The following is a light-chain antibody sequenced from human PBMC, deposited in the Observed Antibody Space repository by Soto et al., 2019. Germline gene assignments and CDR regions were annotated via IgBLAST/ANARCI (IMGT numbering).Light chain of an antibody. CDR3: QQYNNWPQP. CDR2: CAS. J-gene: IGKJ1*01. CDR1: QSVSSN. V-gene: IGKV3-15*01. Sequence: EIVMTQSPATLSVSPGERATLSCRASQSVSSNLAWYQQKPGQAPRLLIYCASTRATGIPARFSGSGSGTEFTLTISSLQSEDFEVYYCQQYNNWPQPFGQGTKVEIK.